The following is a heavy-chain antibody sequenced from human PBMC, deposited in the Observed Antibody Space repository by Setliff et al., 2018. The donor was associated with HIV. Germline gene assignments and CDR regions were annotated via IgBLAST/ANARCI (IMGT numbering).Heavy chain of an antibody. D-gene: IGHD1-26*01. CDR3: ARVAPKWDLLKWFEP. CDR2: INAGNGST. V-gene: IGHV1-3*01. Sequence: ASVKVSCKASGYTFTNYAMQWVRQAPGQGLEWMGWINAGNGSTKYSQKFQGRVTMTTDTSTNTAYMELRSLTCDDTAVYYCARVAPKWDLLKWFEPWGQGTVVTVSA. CDR1: GYTFTNYA. J-gene: IGHJ5*02.